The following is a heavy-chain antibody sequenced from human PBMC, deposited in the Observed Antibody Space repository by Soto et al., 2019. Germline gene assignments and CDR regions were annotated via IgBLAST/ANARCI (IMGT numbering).Heavy chain of an antibody. CDR3: SGTGSCSGGSSGSFDY. V-gene: IGHV4-59*01. CDR2: IYYSGST. D-gene: IGHD2-15*01. CDR1: GSSISTYY. Sequence: PSETLSLTCTVSGSSISTYYWGGFRQPPGKKLEEIVEIYYSGSTNYSPSLNSRGTISVDTAKNQCSLKLSSVSAEDTAVYYCSGTGSCSGGSSGSFDYWGQGTLVTVSS. J-gene: IGHJ4*02.